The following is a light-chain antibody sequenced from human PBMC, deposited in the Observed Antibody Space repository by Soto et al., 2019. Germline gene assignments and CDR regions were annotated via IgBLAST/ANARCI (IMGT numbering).Light chain of an antibody. CDR3: QQSGDTPPWT. CDR1: QSIRKY. CDR2: AAS. V-gene: IGKV1-39*01. Sequence: DIQMTQSPSSLSASVGDRVIITCRASQSIRKYLNWYQHKPGKVPTLLIYAASSLQSGVPSRFSGSGSGTEFTLTITSLQPEDFANYYCQQSGDTPPWTFGQGTKVEIK. J-gene: IGKJ1*01.